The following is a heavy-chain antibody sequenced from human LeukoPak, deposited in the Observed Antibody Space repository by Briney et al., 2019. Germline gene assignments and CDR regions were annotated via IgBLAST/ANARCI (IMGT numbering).Heavy chain of an antibody. CDR3: ASHRSSGRSWFDP. V-gene: IGHV4-59*08. CDR1: GGSISSYY. CDR2: IYCSVST. D-gene: IGHD6-19*01. Sequence: SETLSLTCTVAGGSISSYYCSWIRQPPGKGLEWIGYIYCSVSTNYNPSLKSRVTISVDTSKNQFSLKLSSVTAAPTAVYHRASHRSSGRSWFDPWGQGTLVTVSS. J-gene: IGHJ5*02.